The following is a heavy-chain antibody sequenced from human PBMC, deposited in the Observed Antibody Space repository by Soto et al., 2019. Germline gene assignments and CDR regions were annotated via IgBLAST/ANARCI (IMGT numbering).Heavy chain of an antibody. J-gene: IGHJ5*02. CDR3: ARVVPGAEAWFGP. Sequence: QVQLVQSGGEVKRPGASVKVSCKTSGYTFSNYGITWVRQAPGQPLEWLGWISLYSDGTNYAKKFQGRVSMPTDTSTTPAYMELRSLRSDDTAVYYCARVVPGAEAWFGPWGQGTLVTVSS. CDR2: ISLYSDGT. D-gene: IGHD2-2*01. CDR1: GYTFSNYG. V-gene: IGHV1-18*01.